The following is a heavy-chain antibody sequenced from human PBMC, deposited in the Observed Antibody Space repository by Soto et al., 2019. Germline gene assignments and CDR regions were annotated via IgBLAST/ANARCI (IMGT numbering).Heavy chain of an antibody. CDR2: INHSGST. D-gene: IGHD6-13*01. CDR3: ARDSSSLFY. CDR1: GGSFSGYY. V-gene: IGHV4-34*01. J-gene: IGHJ4*02. Sequence: LSLTCAVYGGSFSGYYWTWIRQPPGTGLEWIGEINHSGSTNYNPSLKSRVTISVDTSKNQFSLKLTSVTAADTAVYHCARDSSSLFYWGQGTLVTVSS.